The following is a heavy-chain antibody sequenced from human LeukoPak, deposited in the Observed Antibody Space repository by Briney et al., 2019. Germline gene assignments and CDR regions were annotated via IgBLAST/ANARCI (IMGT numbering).Heavy chain of an antibody. J-gene: IGHJ6*02. CDR3: ARDGARTVVVAATYYYYYYGMDV. D-gene: IGHD2-15*01. Sequence: GASVNVSCKASGYTFTGYYMHWVRQAPGQGLEWMGWINPNSGGTNYAQKFQGRVTMTRDTSISTAYMELSRLRSDDTAVYYCARDGARTVVVAATYYYYYYGMDVWGQGTTVTVSS. V-gene: IGHV1-2*02. CDR1: GYTFTGYY. CDR2: INPNSGGT.